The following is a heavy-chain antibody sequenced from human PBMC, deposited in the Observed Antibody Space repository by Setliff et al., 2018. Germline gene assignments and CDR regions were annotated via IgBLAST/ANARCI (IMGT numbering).Heavy chain of an antibody. J-gene: IGHJ3*02. Sequence: SETLSLTCTVSGGSVGSGYYWNWIRQSPDNRLQWIAEIHENGKSKYNPSLKSRVTISMERSRNQFSLRLNSVTAADTAIYYCTRELWPGSGCAFDIWGRGTMVTVSS. CDR1: GGSVGSGYY. CDR3: TRELWPGSGCAFDI. CDR2: IHENGKS. D-gene: IGHD2-21*01. V-gene: IGHV4-61*01.